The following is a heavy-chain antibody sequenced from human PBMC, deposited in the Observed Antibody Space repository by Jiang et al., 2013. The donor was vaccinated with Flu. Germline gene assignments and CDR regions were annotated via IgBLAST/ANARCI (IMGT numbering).Heavy chain of an antibody. Sequence: SGAEVKKPGASVKVSCKASGYTFTSYYLHWVRQAPGQGLEWMGVINPSGGSTSYAQKFQGRVTMTRDTSTSTVYMDLSSLRSEDTAMYYCARLYGDYNYWGQGTLVTVSS. CDR3: ARLYGDYNY. CDR2: INPSGGST. J-gene: IGHJ4*02. CDR1: GYTFTSYY. D-gene: IGHD4-17*01. V-gene: IGHV1-46*03.